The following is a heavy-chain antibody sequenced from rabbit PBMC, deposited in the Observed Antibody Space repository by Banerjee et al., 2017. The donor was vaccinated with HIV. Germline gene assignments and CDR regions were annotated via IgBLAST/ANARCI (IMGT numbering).Heavy chain of an antibody. CDR3: ARRGTITNDYGHMDL. D-gene: IGHD2-1*01. CDR1: GFSFTSTYY. V-gene: IGHV1S40*01. J-gene: IGHJ4*01. Sequence: QSLEESGGDLVKPGASLTLTCTASGFSFTSTYYMCWVRQAPGKGLEWIACIGGGNSDITYYASWAKGRFTISKASSTTVTLQMTSLTAADTATYFCARRGTITNDYGHMDLWGPGTLVTVS. CDR2: IGGGNSDIT.